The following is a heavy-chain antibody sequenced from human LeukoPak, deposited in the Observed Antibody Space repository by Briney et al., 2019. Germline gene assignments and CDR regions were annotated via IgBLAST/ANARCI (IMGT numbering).Heavy chain of an antibody. Sequence: SVKVSCKASGGTFSSYAISWVRQAPGQGLEWMGRIIPILGIANYAQKFQGRVTITADKSTSTAYMELSSLRSEDTAVYYCASERRSIAAADVDYWGQGTLVTVSS. CDR3: ASERRSIAAADVDY. V-gene: IGHV1-69*04. CDR2: IIPILGIA. CDR1: GGTFSSYA. D-gene: IGHD6-13*01. J-gene: IGHJ4*02.